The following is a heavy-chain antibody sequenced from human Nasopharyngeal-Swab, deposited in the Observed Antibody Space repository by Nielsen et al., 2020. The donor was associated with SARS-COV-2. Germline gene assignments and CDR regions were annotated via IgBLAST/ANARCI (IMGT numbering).Heavy chain of an antibody. CDR3: AHSRSSMTVTPDY. CDR2: LYWDDDK. CDR1: GFSLDTDGES. J-gene: IGHJ4*02. D-gene: IGHD2-2*01. V-gene: IGHV2-5*02. Sequence: SGPTLVKPTQTLTLTCSFSGFSLDTDGESVGWIRQPPGKALKWLALLYWDDDKRYSPSLRTRLTITKDTSKNQVVLRMINMDPVDTGTYFCAHSRSSMTVTPDYWGQGTLVTVSS.